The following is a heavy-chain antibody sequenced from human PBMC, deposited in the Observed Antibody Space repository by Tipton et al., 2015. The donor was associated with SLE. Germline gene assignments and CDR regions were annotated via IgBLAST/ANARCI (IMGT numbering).Heavy chain of an antibody. D-gene: IGHD5-24*01. CDR3: ASQMTIRDAFDI. CDR1: GFTFSNYA. Sequence: SLRLSCAASGFTFSNYAMHWVRQAPGKGLEWVAVISYDGSNKYYADSVKGRFTISRDNSKNTLYLQMNSLRAEDTAVYYCASQMTIRDAFDIWGQGTMVTVSS. J-gene: IGHJ3*02. CDR2: ISYDGSNK. V-gene: IGHV3-30*04.